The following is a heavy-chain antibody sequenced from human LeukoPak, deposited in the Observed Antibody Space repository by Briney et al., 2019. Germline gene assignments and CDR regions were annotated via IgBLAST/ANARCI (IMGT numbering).Heavy chain of an antibody. J-gene: IGHJ4*02. CDR2: ISSSGGRT. Sequence: GGSLRLSCAASGFTFSTYAMSWVRQAPGKGPEWVSSISSSGGRTYYADSVKGRFTISRDNSKNTLYLQMNSLRAEDTAIYYCAKEKSLERDWYGEWDSWGQGTLVTVSS. V-gene: IGHV3-23*01. D-gene: IGHD3-10*01. CDR1: GFTFSTYA. CDR3: AKEKSLERDWYGEWDS.